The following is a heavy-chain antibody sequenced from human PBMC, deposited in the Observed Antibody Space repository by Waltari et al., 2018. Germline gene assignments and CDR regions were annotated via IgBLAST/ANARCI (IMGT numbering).Heavy chain of an antibody. CDR1: GFSLSNSGVG. Sequence: QITLKEYGPTLVKPTQTLTLTCTCSGFSLSNSGVGEGWIRQPPGKALELLALSYWNDDKRYSPSLKCSLTITKDTSKNQVFLTMTSMRPLDTAAYYCANSGDSQYVDNWFDPWGQGTLVTVSS. CDR2: SYWNDDK. CDR3: ANSGDSQYVDNWFDP. D-gene: IGHD3-10*01. V-gene: IGHV2-5*01. J-gene: IGHJ5*02.